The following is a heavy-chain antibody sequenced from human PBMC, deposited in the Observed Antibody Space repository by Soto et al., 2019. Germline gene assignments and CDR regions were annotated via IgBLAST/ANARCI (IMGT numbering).Heavy chain of an antibody. D-gene: IGHD3-9*01. Sequence: SETLSLTCTVSGGSISSYYWSWIRQPPGKGLEWIGYIYYSGSTNYNPSLKSRVTISVDTSKNQFSLELSSVTAADTAVYYCARDQNDILTGYGYYYGMDVWGQGTTVT. CDR1: GGSISSYY. J-gene: IGHJ6*02. CDR3: ARDQNDILTGYGYYYGMDV. V-gene: IGHV4-59*01. CDR2: IYYSGST.